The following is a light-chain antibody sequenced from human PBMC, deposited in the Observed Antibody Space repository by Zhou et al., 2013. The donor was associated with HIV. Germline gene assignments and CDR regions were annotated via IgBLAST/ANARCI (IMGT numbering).Light chain of an antibody. CDR3: QQYNTWPYT. Sequence: EIVMTQSPATLSVSPGERATLSCRASQSVRSHLAWYQQKPGQAPRLLIYGVSTRATGIPARFSGSGSGTEFTLTINTMQSEDFAVYYCQQYNTWPYTFGQGTRVEIK. V-gene: IGKV3-15*01. J-gene: IGKJ2*01. CDR2: GVS. CDR1: QSVRSH.